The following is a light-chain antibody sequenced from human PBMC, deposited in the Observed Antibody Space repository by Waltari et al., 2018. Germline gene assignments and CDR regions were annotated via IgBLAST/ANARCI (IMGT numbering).Light chain of an antibody. CDR2: LVS. J-gene: IGKJ1*01. CDR1: QSLLHSSGYTF. Sequence: DIVMTQSPLFLPVTPGEPASISCRSSQSLLHSSGYTFLDWYLKKPGQSQQLQLYLVSSRASGVPDRFSGRGAGTVFTLKLSSVDAEDVGFYYCMPARQTPWTFVQATKVEIK. V-gene: IGKV2-28*01. CDR3: MPARQTPWT.